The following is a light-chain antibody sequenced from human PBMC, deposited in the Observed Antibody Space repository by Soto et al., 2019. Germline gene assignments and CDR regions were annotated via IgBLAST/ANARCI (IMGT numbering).Light chain of an antibody. Sequence: DIPLTQSPSFLSASVGDRVTITCRASQGIASYLAWYQQKPGKAPKLLIYSASTLQSGVPSRFSGSGSGTEFTLTISSLQPEDFATYYCQQLNSYPPALGGGVKLEIK. J-gene: IGKJ4*01. V-gene: IGKV1-9*01. CDR3: QQLNSYPPA. CDR1: QGIASY. CDR2: SAS.